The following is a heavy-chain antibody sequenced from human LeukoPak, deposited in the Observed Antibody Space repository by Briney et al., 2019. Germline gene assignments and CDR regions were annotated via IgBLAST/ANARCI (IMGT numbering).Heavy chain of an antibody. CDR2: IIPILGIA. CDR1: GGTFSSYA. J-gene: IGHJ4*02. Sequence: GASVKVSCKASGGTFSSYAISWVRQAPGQGLEWMGRIIPILGIANYAQKFQGRVTITADKSTSTAYMELSSLRSEDTAVYYCARDIITRTTMIVVAPFDNWGQGTLVTVSS. CDR3: ARDIITRTTMIVVAPFDN. V-gene: IGHV1-69*04. D-gene: IGHD3-22*01.